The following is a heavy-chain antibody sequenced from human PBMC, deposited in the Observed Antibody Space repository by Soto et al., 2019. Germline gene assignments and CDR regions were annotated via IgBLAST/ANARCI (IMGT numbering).Heavy chain of an antibody. Sequence: SVKVSCTASGGTFSSYAISWVRQAPGQGLEWMGGIIPIFGTANYAQKFQGRVTITADESTSTAYMELSSLRSEDTAVYYCARDRGKRITMIVPPWFDPWGQGTLVTVSS. CDR3: ARDRGKRITMIVPPWFDP. V-gene: IGHV1-69*01. D-gene: IGHD3-22*01. CDR2: IIPIFGTA. J-gene: IGHJ5*02. CDR1: GGTFSSYA.